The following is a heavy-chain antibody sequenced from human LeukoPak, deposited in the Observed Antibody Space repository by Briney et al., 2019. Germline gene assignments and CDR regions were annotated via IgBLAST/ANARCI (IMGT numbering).Heavy chain of an antibody. V-gene: IGHV4-59*01. CDR3: ARGDAMSVYYFGY. CDR2: IYYSGST. Sequence: SETLSLTCSASGGTLSTYDLHCIRQPPGKGLEWIGYIYYSGSTNYNPSLKSRVTISVDTSKNQFSLKLSSVTAADTAVYYCARGDAMSVYYFGYWGQGTLVTVSS. CDR1: GGTLSTYD. D-gene: IGHD2-2*01. J-gene: IGHJ4*02.